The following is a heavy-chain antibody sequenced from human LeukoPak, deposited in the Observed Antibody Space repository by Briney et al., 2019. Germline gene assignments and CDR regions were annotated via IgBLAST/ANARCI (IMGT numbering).Heavy chain of an antibody. CDR3: ARARGIIIFGVVILDYYMDV. J-gene: IGHJ6*03. CDR1: ASSISSNFY. V-gene: IGHV4-38-2*01. Sequence: SETLSLTCAVSASSISSNFYWGWIRQPPGSGLEWIGSIYQSGTTYYNPSLRSRVTISVDMSKNEFSLKLTSVTAAHTAVYYCARARGIIIFGVVILDYYMDVWGKGTTVTVSS. D-gene: IGHD3-3*02. CDR2: IYQSGTT.